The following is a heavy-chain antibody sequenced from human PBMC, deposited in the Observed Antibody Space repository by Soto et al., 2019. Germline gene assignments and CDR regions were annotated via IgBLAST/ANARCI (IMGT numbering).Heavy chain of an antibody. CDR3: AGGGGVAGPTNPHFDY. J-gene: IGHJ4*02. CDR1: GGTFSSYA. Sequence: QVQLVQSGAEVKKPGSSVKVSCKASGGTFSSYAISWVRQAPGQGLEWMGGIIPIFGTANYAQKFQGRVTLTADESQGTAYLELCSLGSAETAVYYCAGGGGVAGPTNPHFDYWGQGTLVTVSS. D-gene: IGHD6-19*01. V-gene: IGHV1-69*01. CDR2: IIPIFGTA.